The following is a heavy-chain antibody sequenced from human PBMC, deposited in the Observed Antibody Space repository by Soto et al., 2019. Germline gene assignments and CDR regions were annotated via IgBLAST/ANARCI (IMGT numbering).Heavy chain of an antibody. V-gene: IGHV4-59*01. CDR1: GGSISSYY. J-gene: IGHJ4*02. CDR2: IYYSGST. CDR3: ASYDFWSGYYDY. D-gene: IGHD3-3*01. Sequence: SETLSLTCTVSGGSISSYYWSWIRQPPGKGLEWIGYIYYSGSTNYNPSLKSRVTISVDTSKNQFSLKLSSVTAADTAVYYCASYDFWSGYYDYWGQGTLVTVSS.